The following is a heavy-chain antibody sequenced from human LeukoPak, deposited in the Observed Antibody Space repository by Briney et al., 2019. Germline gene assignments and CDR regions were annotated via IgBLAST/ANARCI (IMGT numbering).Heavy chain of an antibody. Sequence: GGSLRLSCAASGFTFSSYSMNWVRQAPGKGLEWVSSISSSSSYIYYADSMKGRFTISRDNAKNSLYLQMNSLRAEDTAVYYCARDRPTTYDAFDIWGQGTMVSVSS. CDR3: ARDRPTTYDAFDI. CDR1: GFTFSSYS. V-gene: IGHV3-21*01. CDR2: ISSSSSYI. J-gene: IGHJ3*02. D-gene: IGHD4-17*01.